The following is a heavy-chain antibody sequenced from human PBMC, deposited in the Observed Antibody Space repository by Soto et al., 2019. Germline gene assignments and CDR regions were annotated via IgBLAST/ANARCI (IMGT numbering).Heavy chain of an antibody. CDR3: ARVVWLAAASHSVRGWFDS. Sequence: DRRSPGTGLEWVSSISSSSSYIYYADSVKGRFTISRDNAKNSLYLQMNSLRAEDTAVYYCARVVWLAAASHSVRGWFDSWGQGTQVP. D-gene: IGHD6-13*01. V-gene: IGHV3-21*01. CDR2: ISSSSSYI. J-gene: IGHJ5*01.